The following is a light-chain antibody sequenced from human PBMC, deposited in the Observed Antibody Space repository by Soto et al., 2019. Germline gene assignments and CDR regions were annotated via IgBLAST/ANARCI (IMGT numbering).Light chain of an antibody. CDR2: GVS. CDR3: QQYGSSRT. J-gene: IGKJ1*01. CDR1: QSVSSND. V-gene: IGKV3-20*01. Sequence: EIVLTQSPGTLSLSPGERATLSCRASQSVSSNDLAWYQQKPGQAPRLLIYGVSSRATGIPDRFSGSGSGTDFALTISRLEPEDFAVYFCQQYGSSRTFGQGTKVEIK.